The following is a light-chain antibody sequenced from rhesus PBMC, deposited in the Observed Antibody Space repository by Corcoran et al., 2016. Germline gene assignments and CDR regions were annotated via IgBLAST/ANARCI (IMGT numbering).Light chain of an antibody. V-gene: IGKV2-104*02. Sequence: DIVMTQTPLSLPVTPGEPASISCRSSQSLLHSGGKTYLYWYLQKPGQSPPLLIHEVSNRASGVPDRFSGSWSGTDFTLKISRVEAEDVGVYYCMQGIQLPLTFGGGTKVEIK. CDR2: EVS. CDR3: MQGIQLPLT. CDR1: QSLLHSGGKTY. J-gene: IGKJ4*01.